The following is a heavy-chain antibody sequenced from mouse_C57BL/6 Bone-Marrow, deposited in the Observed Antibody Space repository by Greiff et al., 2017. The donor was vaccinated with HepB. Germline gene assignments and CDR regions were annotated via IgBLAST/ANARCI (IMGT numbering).Heavy chain of an antibody. CDR1: GYTFTTYW. CDR3: ARGGDSHYAMDY. J-gene: IGHJ4*01. CDR2: IYPGSGST. V-gene: IGHV1-55*01. Sequence: QVQLQQPGAELVKPGASVKMSCKASGYTFTTYWITWVKQRPGQGLEWIGDIYPGSGSTNYNEKFKSKATLTVDTSSSTAYMQLSSLTSEDSAVYYCARGGDSHYAMDYWGQGTSVTVSS. D-gene: IGHD2-13*01.